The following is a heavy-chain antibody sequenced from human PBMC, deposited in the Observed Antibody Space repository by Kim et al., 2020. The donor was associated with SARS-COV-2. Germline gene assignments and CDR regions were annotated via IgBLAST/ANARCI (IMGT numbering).Heavy chain of an antibody. D-gene: IGHD3-22*01. CDR1: GGSISSGGYY. Sequence: SETLSLTCTVSGGSISSGGYYWSWIRQHPGKGLEWIGYIYYSGSTYYNPSLKSRVTISVDTSKNQFSLKLSSVTAADTAVYYCARDLGYYDSSGPGIYGMDVWGQGTTVTVSS. CDR3: ARDLGYYDSSGPGIYGMDV. V-gene: IGHV4-31*03. CDR2: IYYSGST. J-gene: IGHJ6*02.